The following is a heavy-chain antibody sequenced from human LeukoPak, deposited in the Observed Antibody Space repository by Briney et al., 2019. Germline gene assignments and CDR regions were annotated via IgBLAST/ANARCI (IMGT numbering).Heavy chain of an antibody. Sequence: GGSLRLSCAASGHSWMHWVRQAPGKGLVWVSHINSDGSWTGYADSVKGRFTISKDNAKNTVYLQMNNLRAEDTAVHYCVSFYETYWGRGTLVTVSS. CDR2: INSDGSWT. J-gene: IGHJ4*02. CDR3: VSFYETY. D-gene: IGHD2-2*01. V-gene: IGHV3-74*01. CDR1: GHSW.